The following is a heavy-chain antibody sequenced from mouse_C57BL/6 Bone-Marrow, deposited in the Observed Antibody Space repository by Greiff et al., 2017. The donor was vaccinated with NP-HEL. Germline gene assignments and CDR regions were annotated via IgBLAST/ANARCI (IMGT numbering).Heavy chain of an antibody. CDR2: IDPSDSYT. J-gene: IGHJ1*03. D-gene: IGHD2-4*01. CDR3: ARDYDYDGDWYFDV. CDR1: GYTFTSYW. Sequence: VKLMESGAELVMPGASVKLSCKASGYTFTSYWMHWVKQRPGQGLEWIGEIDPSDSYTNYNQKFKGKSTLTVDKSSSTAYMQLSSLTSEDSAVYYCARDYDYDGDWYFDVWGTGTTVTVSS. V-gene: IGHV1-69*01.